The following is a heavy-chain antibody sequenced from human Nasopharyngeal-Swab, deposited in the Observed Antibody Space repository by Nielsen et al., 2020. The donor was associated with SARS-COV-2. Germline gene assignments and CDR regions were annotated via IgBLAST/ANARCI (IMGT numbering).Heavy chain of an antibody. V-gene: IGHV3-13*04. CDR3: ARASSSNDGAFDI. J-gene: IGHJ3*02. D-gene: IGHD1-1*01. CDR1: GFTFSSYD. CDR2: IGTAVDT. Sequence: GESLKISCAASGFTFSSYDMHRVRQATGKGLEWVSAIGTAVDTYYPGSVKVRFTISRENAKNSLYLQMNSLRAGDTAVYYCARASSSNDGAFDIWGQGTMVTVSS.